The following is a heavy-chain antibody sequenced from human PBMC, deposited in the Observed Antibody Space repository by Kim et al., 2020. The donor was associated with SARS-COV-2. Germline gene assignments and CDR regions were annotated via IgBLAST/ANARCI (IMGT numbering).Heavy chain of an antibody. CDR1: GFTFSSYG. D-gene: IGHD1-26*01. J-gene: IGHJ6*02. CDR3: GSRVGGMDV. Sequence: GGSLRLFCAASGFTFSSYGMSWVRQAPGKGLEWVSSISAGGGSTYYTDSVKGRFTISRDNSKNTLFLQMNSLRAEDTAVYYCGSRVGGMDVWGQGTTVTVSS. CDR2: ISAGGGST. V-gene: IGHV3-23*01.